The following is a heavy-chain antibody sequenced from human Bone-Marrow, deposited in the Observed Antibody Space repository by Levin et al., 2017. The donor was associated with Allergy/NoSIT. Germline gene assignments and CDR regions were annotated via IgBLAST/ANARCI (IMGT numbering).Heavy chain of an antibody. CDR2: IYHSGST. J-gene: IGHJ3*02. Sequence: SETLSLTCAVSGGSISSGGYSWSWIRQPPGKGLEWIGYIYHSGSTYYNPSLKSRVTISVDRSKNQFSLKLSSVTAADTAVYYCARSRPYCSSTSCENDAFDIWGQGTMVTVSS. D-gene: IGHD2-2*01. V-gene: IGHV4-30-2*01. CDR3: ARSRPYCSSTSCENDAFDI. CDR1: GGSISSGGYS.